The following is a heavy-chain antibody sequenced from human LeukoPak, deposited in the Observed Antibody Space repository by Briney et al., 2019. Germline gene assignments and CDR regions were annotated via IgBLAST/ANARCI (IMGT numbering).Heavy chain of an antibody. CDR3: ARSGLLWFGEPIDY. J-gene: IGHJ4*02. V-gene: IGHV4-59*01. Sequence: SETLSLTCTVTGGSMSGYHWNWIRLSPGKGLAWIGYIYYSGSTNYNPSLKSRVTISVDTSKNQFSLKLSSVTAADTAVYYCARSGLLWFGEPIDYWGQGTLLTVSS. D-gene: IGHD3-10*01. CDR1: GGSMSGYH. CDR2: IYYSGST.